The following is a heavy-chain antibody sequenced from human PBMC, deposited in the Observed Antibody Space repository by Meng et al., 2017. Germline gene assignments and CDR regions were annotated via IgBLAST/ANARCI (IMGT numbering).Heavy chain of an antibody. D-gene: IGHD1-26*01. Sequence: SVKVCKASGGTFSSYAISWVRQAPGQGLEWMGGIIPIFGTANYAQKFQGRVTITADESTSTAYMELSSLRSEDTAVYYCARDTTPRYSGSYYFDYWGQGTLVTVSS. CDR1: GGTFSSYA. J-gene: IGHJ4*02. V-gene: IGHV1-69*13. CDR2: IIPIFGTA. CDR3: ARDTTPRYSGSYYFDY.